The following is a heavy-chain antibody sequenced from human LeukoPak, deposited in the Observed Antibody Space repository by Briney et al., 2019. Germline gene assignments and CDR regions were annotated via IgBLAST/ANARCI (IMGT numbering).Heavy chain of an antibody. CDR1: GCSISSDY. D-gene: IGHD6-19*01. V-gene: IGHV4-59*12. J-gene: IGHJ6*02. CDR3: ARELGTGWPHSYYYGIDV. CDR2: VCYGGNT. Sequence: SETLSLTCTVSGCSISSDYWGWLRQPPGKGLEWIGYVCYGGNTYSYPSFKRRVTISVETSQNQFSLRRTSVTAADTAVYYCARELGTGWPHSYYYGIDVWGPGTTVTVSS.